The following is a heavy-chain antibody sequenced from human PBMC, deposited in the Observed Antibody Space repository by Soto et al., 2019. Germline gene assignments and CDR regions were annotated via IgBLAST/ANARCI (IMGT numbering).Heavy chain of an antibody. CDR1: GFTFSSYG. V-gene: IGHV3-33*01. Sequence: QVQLVESGGGVVQPGRSLRLSCAASGFTFSSYGMHWVRQAPGKGLEWVAVIWYDGSNKYYADSVKGRFTISRDNSKNTLYLQMNSLRAEDTAVHYCARDLEGVGGWYTQTGYFDYWGQGTLVTVSS. D-gene: IGHD6-19*01. CDR2: IWYDGSNK. J-gene: IGHJ4*02. CDR3: ARDLEGVGGWYTQTGYFDY.